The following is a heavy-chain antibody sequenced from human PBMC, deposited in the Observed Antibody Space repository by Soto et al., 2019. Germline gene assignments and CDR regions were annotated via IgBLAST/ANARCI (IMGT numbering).Heavy chain of an antibody. CDR1: GYTFTSYD. CDR3: ARGGPYSSGWYEGDYYYYYGMDV. D-gene: IGHD6-19*01. CDR2: MNPNSGNT. V-gene: IGHV1-8*01. Sequence: ASVKVSCKASGYTFTSYDINWVRQATGQGLEWMGWMNPNSGNTGYAQKFQGRVTMTRNTSISTAYMELSSLRSEDTAVYYCARGGPYSSGWYEGDYYYYYGMDVWGQGTTVTVSS. J-gene: IGHJ6*02.